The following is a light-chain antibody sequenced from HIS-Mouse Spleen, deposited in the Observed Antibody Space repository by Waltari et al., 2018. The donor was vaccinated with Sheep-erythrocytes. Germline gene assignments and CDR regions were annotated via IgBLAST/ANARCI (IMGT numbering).Light chain of an antibody. CDR2: EAP. V-gene: IGKV3-11*01. Sequence: EIVLTQSPATLSLSPGERATLSCRASRSVSSYLAWYQQKPGQAPRLLIYEAPNRATGIPARFSGSGSGTDFTLTISSLEPEDFAVYYCQQRSNWYTFGQGTKLEIK. J-gene: IGKJ2*01. CDR1: RSVSSY. CDR3: QQRSNWYT.